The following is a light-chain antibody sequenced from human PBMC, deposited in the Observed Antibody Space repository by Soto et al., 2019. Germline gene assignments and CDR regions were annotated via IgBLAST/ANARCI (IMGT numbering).Light chain of an antibody. Sequence: EIVLTQSPGTLSLSPGERATLSCRASQSVSSNYLAWYQHKPGQAPRLLVYGASNRATGIPDRFSGSGSGTDFTLTISRLEPEDVALYYCQRYCSSFTFGPGTKVDIK. J-gene: IGKJ3*01. V-gene: IGKV3-20*01. CDR3: QRYCSSFT. CDR2: GAS. CDR1: QSVSSNY.